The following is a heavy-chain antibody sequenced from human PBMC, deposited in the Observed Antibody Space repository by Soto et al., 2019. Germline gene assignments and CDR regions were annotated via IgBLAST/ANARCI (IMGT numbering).Heavy chain of an antibody. Sequence: GGSLRLSCAASGFTVSSNYMSWVRQAPGKGLEWVSVIYSGGSTYYADSVKGRFTISRDNSKNTLYLQMNSLRAEDTAVYYCAREGPYYYGMDVWGQGTTVTVSS. CDR2: IYSGGST. J-gene: IGHJ6*02. CDR1: GFTVSSNY. V-gene: IGHV3-53*01. CDR3: AREGPYYYGMDV.